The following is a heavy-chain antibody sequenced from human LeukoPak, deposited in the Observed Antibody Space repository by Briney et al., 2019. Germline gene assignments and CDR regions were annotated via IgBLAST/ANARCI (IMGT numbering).Heavy chain of an antibody. V-gene: IGHV1-69*04. J-gene: IGHJ4*02. D-gene: IGHD3-22*01. CDR3: ARDDSSGYYVGY. CDR1: GGTISSYA. Sequence: GASVKVSCKASGGTISSYAISWVRQAPGQGLEWMGRIIPIFGIANYAQKFQGRVTITADKSTSTAYMELSSLRSEDTAVYYCARDDSSGYYVGYWGQGTLVTVSS. CDR2: IIPIFGIA.